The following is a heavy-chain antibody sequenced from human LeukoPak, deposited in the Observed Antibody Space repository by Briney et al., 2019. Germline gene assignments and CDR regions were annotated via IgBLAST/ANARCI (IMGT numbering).Heavy chain of an antibody. J-gene: IGHJ4*02. Sequence: GGSLRLSCAASGFTFSSYWMSWVRQAPGKGLEWVANIKQDGSEKYYVDPVKGRFTISRDNAKNSLYLHMNSLRAEDTAVYYCARDYGGSSPFDYWGQGTLVTVSS. V-gene: IGHV3-7*01. CDR3: ARDYGGSSPFDY. D-gene: IGHD4-23*01. CDR1: GFTFSSYW. CDR2: IKQDGSEK.